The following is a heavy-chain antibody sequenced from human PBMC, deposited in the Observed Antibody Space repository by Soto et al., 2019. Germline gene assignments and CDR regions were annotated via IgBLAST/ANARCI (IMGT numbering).Heavy chain of an antibody. CDR3: ARSTYYYDSSGYGFYYFDY. J-gene: IGHJ4*02. CDR1: GFSLSTSGMC. V-gene: IGHV2-70*11. CDR2: IDWDDDK. Sequence: ESGATLVNATQTLTLTCTFCGFSLSTSGMCVSWIRQPPGKALEWLARIDWDDDKYYSTSLKTRLTISKDTSKNQVVLTMTNMDPVDTATYYCARSTYYYDSSGYGFYYFDYWGQGTLVTVSS. D-gene: IGHD3-22*01.